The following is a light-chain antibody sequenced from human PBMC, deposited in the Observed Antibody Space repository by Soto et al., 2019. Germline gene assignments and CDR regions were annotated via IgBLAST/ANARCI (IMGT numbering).Light chain of an antibody. CDR3: SSYTSASTTLV. CDR1: GSDVGGYNY. V-gene: IGLV2-14*01. J-gene: IGLJ2*01. CDR2: DVS. Sequence: QSALTQPASVSGSPGQSITISCTGTGSDVGGYNYVSWYQQHPGKAPKVMIYDVSNRPSGVSNRFSGSKSGNTASLTISGLQAEDEAEYYCSSYTSASTTLVFGGGTKLTVL.